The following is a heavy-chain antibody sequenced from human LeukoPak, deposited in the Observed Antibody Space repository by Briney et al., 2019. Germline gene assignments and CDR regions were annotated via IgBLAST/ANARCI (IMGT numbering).Heavy chain of an antibody. Sequence: ASVKVSCKASGGTFSSYAIGWVRQAPGQGLEWMGRIIPILGIANYAQKFQGRVTITADKSTSTAYMELSSLRSEDTAVYYCAREAGYSSGWFGYWGQGTLVTVSS. CDR2: IIPILGIA. CDR3: AREAGYSSGWFGY. CDR1: GGTFSSYA. J-gene: IGHJ4*02. D-gene: IGHD6-19*01. V-gene: IGHV1-69*04.